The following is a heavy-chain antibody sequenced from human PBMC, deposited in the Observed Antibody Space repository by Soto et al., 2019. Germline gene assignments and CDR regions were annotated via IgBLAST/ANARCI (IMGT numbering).Heavy chain of an antibody. CDR3: ARGHRAAAGTRKAFDI. V-gene: IGHV4-59*12. Sequence: PSETLSLTCTVSGGSISSYYWSWIRQPPGKGLEWIGYIYYSGSTNYNPSLKSRVTISVDTSKNQFSLKLSSVTAADTAVYYCARGHRAAAGTRKAFDIWGQGTMVTVSS. J-gene: IGHJ3*02. CDR2: IYYSGST. CDR1: GGSISSYY. D-gene: IGHD6-13*01.